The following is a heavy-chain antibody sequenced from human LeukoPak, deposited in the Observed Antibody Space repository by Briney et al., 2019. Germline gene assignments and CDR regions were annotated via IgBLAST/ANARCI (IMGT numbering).Heavy chain of an antibody. V-gene: IGHV4-38-2*02. CDR2: IYSTGST. CDR3: ARDRGTATLPDK. D-gene: IGHD1-1*01. J-gene: IGHJ4*02. Sequence: SETLSLTCTVSGYSISSGYYWGWIRQPPGKGLEWIGSIYSTGSTYYNPSLKSRVTLSVDTSKNQFSLELTSVTPADTAVYYCARDRGTATLPDKWGQGTLVTVSS. CDR1: GYSISSGYY.